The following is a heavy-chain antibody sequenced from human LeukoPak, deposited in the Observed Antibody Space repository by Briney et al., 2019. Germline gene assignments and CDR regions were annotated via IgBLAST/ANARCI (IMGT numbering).Heavy chain of an antibody. D-gene: IGHD3-10*01. J-gene: IGHJ4*02. V-gene: IGHV4-34*01. Sequence: SETLSLTCAVYGGSFSGYYWSCIRQPPGKGLEWIGEINHSGSTYYNPSLKSRVTISVDTSKNQFSLKLSSVTAADTAVYYCARHFSRGVDYWGQGTLVTVSS. CDR1: GGSFSGYY. CDR2: INHSGST. CDR3: ARHFSRGVDY.